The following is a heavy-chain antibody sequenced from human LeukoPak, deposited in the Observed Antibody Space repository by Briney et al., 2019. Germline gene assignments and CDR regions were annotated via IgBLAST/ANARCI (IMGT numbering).Heavy chain of an antibody. V-gene: IGHV3-48*03. Sequence: PGGSLRLSCAASGFTFSSYEMNWVRQAPGKGLEWVSYISSSGSTIYYADSVKGRFTISRDNAKNSLYLQMNSLRAEDTAVYYCARGPTYYYDSSGCATSNAFDIWGQGTMVTVSS. J-gene: IGHJ3*02. CDR3: ARGPTYYYDSSGCATSNAFDI. CDR2: ISSSGSTI. CDR1: GFTFSSYE. D-gene: IGHD3-22*01.